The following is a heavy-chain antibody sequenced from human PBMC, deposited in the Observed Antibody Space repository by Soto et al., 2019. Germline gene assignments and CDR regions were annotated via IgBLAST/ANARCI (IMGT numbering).Heavy chain of an antibody. CDR1: GFTFSSYA. J-gene: IGHJ5*02. CDR2: ISYDGSNK. CDR3: ATLKRYP. Sequence: QVQLVESGGGVVQPGRSLRLSCAASGFTFSSYAMHWVRQAPGKGLEWVAVISYDGSNKYYADSVKGRFTISRDNSKNTLYLQMNSLRAEDTAVYYCATLKRYPWGQGTLVTVSS. V-gene: IGHV3-30-3*01.